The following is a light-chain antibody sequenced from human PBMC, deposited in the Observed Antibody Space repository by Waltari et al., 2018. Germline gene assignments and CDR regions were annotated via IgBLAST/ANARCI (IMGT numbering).Light chain of an antibody. Sequence: ETVLTQYPGTLSLSPGERATLSCRASQSIRNNYLAWYQQKPGQAPRLLIYDVSRRATGTPDRFSGSGSGTDFSLSISSLGPEDSAVYYCQQFDYSAFTFGPGTKVNIK. CDR2: DVS. V-gene: IGKV3-20*01. CDR3: QQFDYSAFT. J-gene: IGKJ3*01. CDR1: QSIRNNY.